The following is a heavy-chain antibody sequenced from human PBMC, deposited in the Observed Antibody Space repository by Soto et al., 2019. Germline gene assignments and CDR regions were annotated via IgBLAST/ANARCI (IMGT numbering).Heavy chain of an antibody. CDR3: ARNRDYAFDY. J-gene: IGHJ4*02. V-gene: IGHV3-7*01. Sequence: EVQLVESGGGLVQPGGSLRLSCAASGFMFSNYWMSWVRQAPGKGLEWVAIIKQDGSDKYYVDSVKGRFTISRDNANNSLYLQMNSLRIEDAAVYYCARNRDYAFDYWGRGTLVTVSS. CDR2: IKQDGSDK. CDR1: GFMFSNYW. D-gene: IGHD4-17*01.